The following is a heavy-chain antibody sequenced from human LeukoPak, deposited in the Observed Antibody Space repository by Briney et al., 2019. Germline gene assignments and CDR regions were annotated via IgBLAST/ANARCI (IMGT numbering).Heavy chain of an antibody. Sequence: SVKASCKASGGTFSSYTISWVRQAPGQGLEWMGRIIPILGIANYAQKFQGRVTITADKSTSTAYMELSSLRSEDTAVYYCAREDGYNPGFDYWGQGTLVTVSS. J-gene: IGHJ4*02. V-gene: IGHV1-69*04. CDR1: GGTFSSYT. CDR3: AREDGYNPGFDY. D-gene: IGHD5-24*01. CDR2: IIPILGIA.